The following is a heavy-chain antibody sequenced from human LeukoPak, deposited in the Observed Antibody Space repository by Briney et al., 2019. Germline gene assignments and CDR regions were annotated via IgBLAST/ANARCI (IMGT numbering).Heavy chain of an antibody. Sequence: GGSLRLSCAASGFTFSSYWMSWVRQAPGKGLEWVANIKQDGSEKYYVDSVKGRFTISRDNAKNSLYLQMNSLRAEDTAVYYRAREIHVGPYYYYYMDVWGKGTTVTVSS. D-gene: IGHD5-18*01. CDR2: IKQDGSEK. CDR3: AREIHVGPYYYYYMDV. V-gene: IGHV3-7*01. J-gene: IGHJ6*03. CDR1: GFTFSSYW.